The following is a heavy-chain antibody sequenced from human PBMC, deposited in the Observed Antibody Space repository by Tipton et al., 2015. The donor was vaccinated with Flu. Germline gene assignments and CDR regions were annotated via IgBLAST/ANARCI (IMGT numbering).Heavy chain of an antibody. Sequence: QLVQSGGALVQPGGSLRLSCAASGFTFRSYEMNWVRQAPGRGLQWVSYISGSGSSTYYADSVKGRFTISRDNAKNTLYLQMNSLRAEDTGLYYCGRGLVGATGWGDYWGQGALVTVSS. CDR3: GRGLVGATGWGDY. CDR1: GFTFRSYE. J-gene: IGHJ4*02. D-gene: IGHD1-26*01. V-gene: IGHV3-48*03. CDR2: ISGSGSST.